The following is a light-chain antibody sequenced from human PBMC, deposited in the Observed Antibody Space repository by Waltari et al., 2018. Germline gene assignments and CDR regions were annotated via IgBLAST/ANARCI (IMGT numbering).Light chain of an antibody. CDR2: WAS. J-gene: IGKJ4*01. CDR1: QSVLYSSNNKNY. V-gene: IGKV4-1*01. Sequence: DIVMTQSLDSLAVSLGERATINCKYSQSVLYSSNNKNYLAWYQQKPGQPPKLLIYWASTRESGVPDRFSGSGSGTDFTLTISSLQAEDVAVYYCQQYYSTLLFGGGTKVEIK. CDR3: QQYYSTLL.